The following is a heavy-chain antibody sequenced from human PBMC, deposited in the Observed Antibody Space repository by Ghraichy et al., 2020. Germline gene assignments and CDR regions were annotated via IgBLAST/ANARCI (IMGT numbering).Heavy chain of an antibody. CDR2: IYYSGTT. J-gene: IGHJ4*02. CDR1: GGSISSDY. CDR3: ARGAGLLVY. Sequence: ETLSLTCTVSGGSISSDYWSWIRQPPGKGLEWIGYIYYSGTTNYNPSLKSRLTISVDTSKNQFSLRLSSVTAADTAVYYCARGAGLLVYWGQGTLVTVSS. V-gene: IGHV4-59*01. D-gene: IGHD3/OR15-3a*01.